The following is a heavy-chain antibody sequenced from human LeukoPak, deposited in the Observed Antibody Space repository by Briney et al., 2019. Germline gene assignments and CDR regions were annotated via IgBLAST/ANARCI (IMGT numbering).Heavy chain of an antibody. V-gene: IGHV4-59*11. D-gene: IGHD2-2*01. CDR2: IYYSGST. Sequence: SETLSLTCTVSGGSISSHYWSWIQQPPGKGLEWIGYIYYSGSTNYNPSLKSRVTISVDTSKNQFSLKLSSVTAADTAVYYCARVPGRRYYYYMDVWGKGTTVTDSS. J-gene: IGHJ6*03. CDR1: GGSISSHY. CDR3: ARVPGRRYYYYMDV.